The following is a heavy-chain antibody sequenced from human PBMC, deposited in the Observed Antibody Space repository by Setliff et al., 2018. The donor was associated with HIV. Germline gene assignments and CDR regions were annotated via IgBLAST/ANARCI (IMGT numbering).Heavy chain of an antibody. V-gene: IGHV3-30*02. CDR3: AKPQVSISWYYFDY. J-gene: IGHJ4*02. D-gene: IGHD6-13*01. CDR1: GFTFSSYG. CDR2: IRYDGSNK. Sequence: GGSLRLSCAASGFTFSSYGMHWVRQAPGKGLEWVAFIRYDGSNKYYADSVKGRFTISRDNSKNTLYLQMNSLRAEDTAVYYCAKPQVSISWYYFDYWGQGTLVTVSS.